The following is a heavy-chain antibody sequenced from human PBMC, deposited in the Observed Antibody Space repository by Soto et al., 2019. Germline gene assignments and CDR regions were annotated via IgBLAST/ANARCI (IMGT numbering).Heavy chain of an antibody. CDR3: AKDFGYSGYDFGGFDY. Sequence: EVQLVESGGGLVQPGRSLRLSCAASGFTFDDYAMHWVRQAPGKGLEWVSGISWNSDSIGYADSVKGRFTISRDNAKNSLYLQMNSLRPEDTRLYYCAKDFGYSGYDFGGFDYWGQGTLVTVSS. J-gene: IGHJ4*02. CDR1: GFTFDDYA. D-gene: IGHD5-12*01. V-gene: IGHV3-9*01. CDR2: ISWNSDSI.